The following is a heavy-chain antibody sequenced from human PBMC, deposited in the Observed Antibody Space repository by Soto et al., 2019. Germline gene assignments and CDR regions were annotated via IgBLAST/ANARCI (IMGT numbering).Heavy chain of an antibody. D-gene: IGHD3-22*01. Sequence: SQTLSLTCAISGDSVSSNSAAWNWIRQSPSRGLEWLGRTYYRSKWYNDYAVSVKSRITINPGTSKNQFSLQLNSVTPEDTAVYYCAKTYYYDSSGYYPRAAEYFQHWGQGTLVTVSS. CDR3: AKTYYYDSSGYYPRAAEYFQH. J-gene: IGHJ1*01. CDR1: GDSVSSNSAA. V-gene: IGHV6-1*01. CDR2: TYYRSKWYN.